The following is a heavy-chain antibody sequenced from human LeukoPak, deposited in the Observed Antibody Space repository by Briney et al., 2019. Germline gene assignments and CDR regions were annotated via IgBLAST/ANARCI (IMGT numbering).Heavy chain of an antibody. D-gene: IGHD6-13*01. J-gene: IGHJ6*02. V-gene: IGHV3-11*01. Sequence: GGSLRLSCAASGFTLSDNYLTWSRQAPGKGLEWVSYITSRGSTIYHADSVKGRFTISRDNAKNSLYLQMNSLRAEDTAVYYCARWLRGIADEDGVDVWGQGTTVTVSS. CDR3: ARWLRGIADEDGVDV. CDR1: GFTLSDNY. CDR2: ITSRGSTI.